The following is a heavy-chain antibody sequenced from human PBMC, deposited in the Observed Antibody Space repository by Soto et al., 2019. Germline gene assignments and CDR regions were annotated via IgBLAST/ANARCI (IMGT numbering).Heavy chain of an antibody. CDR1: GGSFSGYY. CDR2: INHSGST. J-gene: IGHJ4*02. Sequence: QVQLQQCGAGLLKPSETLSLTCAVYGGSFSGYYWSWIRQPPGKGLHLIGEINHSGSTNYNPSLKSRVPISVDTPKNQFSLRRSSVTAEDTAVYYCARYCSSTRCYGGVFDYCGQGSLVTVYS. CDR3: ARYCSSTRCYGGVFDY. V-gene: IGHV4-34*01. D-gene: IGHD2-2*01.